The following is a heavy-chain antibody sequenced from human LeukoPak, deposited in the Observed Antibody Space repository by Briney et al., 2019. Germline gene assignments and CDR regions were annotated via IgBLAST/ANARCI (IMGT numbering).Heavy chain of an antibody. CDR2: IYHSGST. CDR1: GGSISSGGYS. CDR3: ARIDIAAGLFDP. D-gene: IGHD6-13*01. Sequence: KASETLSLTCAVSGGSISSGGYSWSWIRQPPGKGLEWIGYIYHSGSTYYNPSLKSRVTISVDRSKNQFSLKLSSVTAADTAVYYCARIDIAAGLFDPWGQGTLVTVSS. V-gene: IGHV4-30-2*01. J-gene: IGHJ5*02.